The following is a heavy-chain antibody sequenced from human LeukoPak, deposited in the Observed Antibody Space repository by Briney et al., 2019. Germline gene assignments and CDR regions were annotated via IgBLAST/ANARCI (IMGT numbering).Heavy chain of an antibody. CDR1: GFTFSSNG. CDR2: IRYVGSDK. V-gene: IGHV3-30*12. D-gene: IGHD4-17*01. Sequence: GRSLRLSCAASGFTFSSNGMHWVRQAPGKGLEWVAVIRYVGSDKYYADSVKGRFTISRDNSQNTMYLQMNSLRVEDTAVYYCARENDYALDYWGQGTLVTVSS. J-gene: IGHJ4*02. CDR3: ARENDYALDY.